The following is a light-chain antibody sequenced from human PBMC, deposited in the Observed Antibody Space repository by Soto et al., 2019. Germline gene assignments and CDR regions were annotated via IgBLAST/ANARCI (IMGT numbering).Light chain of an antibody. CDR3: QQYYSPPSYT. CDR2: WAS. V-gene: IGKV4-1*01. Sequence: DIVMTQSPDSLAVSLGERATINCKSSQSVLYSSNNKNYLAWYQQKPGQPPKLLIYWASIRQSGVPDRFSGSGSGTDFTLPISSLQAEDVAVHYCQQYYSPPSYTFGQGTKLEIK. J-gene: IGKJ2*01. CDR1: QSVLYSSNNKNY.